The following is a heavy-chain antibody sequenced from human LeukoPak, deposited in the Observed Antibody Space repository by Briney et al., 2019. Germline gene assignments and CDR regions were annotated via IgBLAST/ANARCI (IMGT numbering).Heavy chain of an antibody. CDR2: INPNSDGT. CDR3: ARWGLGYCSSTSCYDVVDY. CDR1: GYTFTGYY. J-gene: IGHJ4*02. D-gene: IGHD2-2*01. V-gene: IGHV1-2*02. Sequence: GASVKVSCKASGYTFTGYYMHWVRQAPGQGLEWMGWINPNSDGTNYAQKFQGRVTMTRDTSISTAYMELSRLRSDDTAVYYCARWGLGYCSSTSCYDVVDYWGQGTLVTVSS.